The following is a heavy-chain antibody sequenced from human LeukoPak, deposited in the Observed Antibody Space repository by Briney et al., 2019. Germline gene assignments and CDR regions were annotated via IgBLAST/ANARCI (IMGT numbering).Heavy chain of an antibody. J-gene: IGHJ4*02. D-gene: IGHD6-6*01. V-gene: IGHV4-61*02. CDR3: AREGQQLVPPFDY. CDR1: GGSISSGDYY. Sequence: SQTLSLTCTVSGGSISSGDYYWSWIRQPAGKGLEWIGRIYTSGSTNYNPSLESRVTISVDTSKNQFSLKLTSLTAADTAVYYCAREGQQLVPPFDYWGQGNLVTVSS. CDR2: IYTSGST.